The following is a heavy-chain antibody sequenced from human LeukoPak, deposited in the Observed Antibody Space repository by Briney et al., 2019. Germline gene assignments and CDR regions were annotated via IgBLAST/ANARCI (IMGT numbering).Heavy chain of an antibody. J-gene: IGHJ4*02. CDR2: IYHSGST. D-gene: IGHD3-10*01. Sequence: SETLSLTCAVSGGSISSGGYSWIWIRQPPGKGLEWIGDIYHSGSTYYNPSLKSRVTISVDRSKNQFSLKLSSVTAADTAVYYCARHRSGSYDYWGQGTLVTVPS. CDR3: ARHRSGSYDY. V-gene: IGHV4-30-2*01. CDR1: GGSISSGGYS.